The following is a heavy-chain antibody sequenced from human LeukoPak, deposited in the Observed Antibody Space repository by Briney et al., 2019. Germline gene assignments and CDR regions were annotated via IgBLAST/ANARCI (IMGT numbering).Heavy chain of an antibody. CDR1: GFTFSNYW. J-gene: IGHJ4*02. D-gene: IGHD6-13*01. V-gene: IGHV3-7*01. Sequence: GGSLRLSCAASGFTFSNYWMSWVRQAPGKGLEWVANIKEDGSEKYYVDAVKGRFTISRDNARNSLYLQMNSLRAEDTAVYYCASGRQLGYWGQRTLVTVSS. CDR3: ASGRQLGY. CDR2: IKEDGSEK.